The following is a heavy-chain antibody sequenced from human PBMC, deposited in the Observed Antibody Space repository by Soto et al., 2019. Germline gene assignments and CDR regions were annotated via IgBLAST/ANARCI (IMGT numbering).Heavy chain of an antibody. D-gene: IGHD3-9*01. CDR2: IYYSGST. Sequence: SETLSLTCTVSGGSISSYYWSWIRQPPGKGLEWIGYIYYSGSTNYNPSLKSRVTISVDTSKNQFSLKLRSVTAADTAVYYCARGPRHDILTGYSYYFDYWGQGTLVTVSS. V-gene: IGHV4-59*01. J-gene: IGHJ4*02. CDR3: ARGPRHDILTGYSYYFDY. CDR1: GGSISSYY.